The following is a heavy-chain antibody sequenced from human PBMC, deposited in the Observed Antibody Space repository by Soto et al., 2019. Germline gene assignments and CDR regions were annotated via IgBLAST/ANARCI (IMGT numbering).Heavy chain of an antibody. CDR1: GFSFSTYA. CDR2: ISGSGGTT. J-gene: IGHJ1*01. D-gene: IGHD6-13*01. Sequence: GGSLKLSCAASGFSFSTYAMSWVRQAPGKGLEWVSGISGSGGTTYYADSVKGRFTISRDNSKNTLYLQVNSLRAEDTAVYYCAKDQAAAGTISRYFQHWGQGTLVTVSS. V-gene: IGHV3-23*01. CDR3: AKDQAAAGTISRYFQH.